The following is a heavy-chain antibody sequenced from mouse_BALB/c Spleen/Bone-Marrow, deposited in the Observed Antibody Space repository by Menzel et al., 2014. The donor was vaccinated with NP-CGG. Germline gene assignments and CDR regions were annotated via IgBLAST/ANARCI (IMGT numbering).Heavy chain of an antibody. CDR2: IDTSDSYT. Sequence: GELHQSGSVLVRPRASVNISRNLSSSTHTDYWMHWVKQRPGQGLEWIGAIDTSDSYTSYNQKFKVKATLTADESSSTASMQLSILTSEYSAVYYCARTGYDYYFECRRQGITL. D-gene: IGHD2-4*01. J-gene: IGHJ2*01. CDR3: ARTGYDYYFEC. CDR1: SSTHTDYW. V-gene: IGHV1-69*02.